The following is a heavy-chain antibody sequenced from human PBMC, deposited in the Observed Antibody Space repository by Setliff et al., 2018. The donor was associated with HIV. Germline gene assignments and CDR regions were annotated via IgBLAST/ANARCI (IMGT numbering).Heavy chain of an antibody. J-gene: IGHJ4*02. Sequence: VKVSCKASGGTFSNYGINWVRQAPGQGLEWMGGIIPMFGTANYAQKFQGRVTITADESTSTVYMELTRLRSEDTAVYYCARTLGYCSGGSCYLDYWGQGTLVTVSS. CDR3: ARTLGYCSGGSCYLDY. CDR2: IIPMFGTA. V-gene: IGHV1-69*01. D-gene: IGHD2-15*01. CDR1: GGTFSNYG.